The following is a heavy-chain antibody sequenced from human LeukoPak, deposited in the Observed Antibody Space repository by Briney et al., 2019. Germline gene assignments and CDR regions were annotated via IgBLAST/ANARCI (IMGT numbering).Heavy chain of an antibody. V-gene: IGHV1-69*13. CDR1: GGTFSSYA. Sequence: AASVTVSCTASGGTFSSYAISWVRQAPGQGLEWMGGIIPIFGTANYAQKFQGRVTITADESTSTAYLQWSSLKASDTAMYYCARLDSSSWSFDYWGQGTLVTVSS. J-gene: IGHJ4*02. CDR3: ARLDSSSWSFDY. D-gene: IGHD6-13*01. CDR2: IIPIFGTA.